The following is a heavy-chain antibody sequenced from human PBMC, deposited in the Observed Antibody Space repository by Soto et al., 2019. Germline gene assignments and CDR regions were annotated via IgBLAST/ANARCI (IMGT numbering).Heavy chain of an antibody. CDR2: IIPIFGTA. V-gene: IGHV1-69*01. Sequence: QVQLVQSGAEVKKPGSSVKVSCKASGGTFSSYAISWVRQAPGQGLEWMGGIIPIFGTANYAQKFQGRVTITADESTSPAYMELSSLGSEDTAVYYCAGVERIATVTTYYYYYGMDVWGQGTTVTVSS. CDR3: AGVERIATVTTYYYYYGMDV. J-gene: IGHJ6*02. D-gene: IGHD4-17*01. CDR1: GGTFSSYA.